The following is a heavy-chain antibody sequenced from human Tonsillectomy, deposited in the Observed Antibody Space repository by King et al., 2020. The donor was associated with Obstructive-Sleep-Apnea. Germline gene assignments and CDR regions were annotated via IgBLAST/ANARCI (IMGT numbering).Heavy chain of an antibody. CDR3: AGGGRYFDWKRLSYYYGMDV. CDR1: GFTFSSYA. D-gene: IGHD3-9*01. Sequence: VQLVESGGGVVQPGRSLRLSCAASGFTFSSYAMHWVRQAPGKGLEWVAVISYDGSNKYYADSVKGRFTISRDNSKNTLYLQMNSLRAEDTAVYYCAGGGRYFDWKRLSYYYGMDVWGQGTTVTVSS. CDR2: ISYDGSNK. J-gene: IGHJ6*02. V-gene: IGHV3-30*04.